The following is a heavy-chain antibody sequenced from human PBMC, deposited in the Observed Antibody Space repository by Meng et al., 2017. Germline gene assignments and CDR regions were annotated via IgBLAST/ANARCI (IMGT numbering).Heavy chain of an antibody. CDR2: IIPIFGTA. D-gene: IGHD3-10*01. CDR1: GGTFSSYA. J-gene: IGHJ4*02. V-gene: IGHV1-69*05. Sequence: SVKVSCKASGGTFSSYAISWVRQAPGQGLEWMGGIIPIFGTANYAQKFQGRVTITTDESTSTAYMELSSLRSKDTAVYYCVYGSGSYYNVGYFDYWGQGTLVTVSS. CDR3: VYGSGSYYNVGYFDY.